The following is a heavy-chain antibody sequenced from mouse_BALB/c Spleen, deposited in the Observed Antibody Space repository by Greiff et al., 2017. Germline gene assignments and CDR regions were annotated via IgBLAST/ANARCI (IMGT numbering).Heavy chain of an antibody. CDR1: GYSFTSYW. D-gene: IGHD3-3*01. J-gene: IGHJ3*01. Sequence: VQLQESGPQLVRPGASVKISCKASGYSFTSYWMHWVKQRPGQGLEWIGMIDPSDSETRLNQKFKDKATLTVDKSSSTAYMQLSSPTSEDSAVYCCAREGTGAWFAYWGQGTLVTVSA. CDR2: IDPSDSET. CDR3: AREGTGAWFAY. V-gene: IGHV1S126*01.